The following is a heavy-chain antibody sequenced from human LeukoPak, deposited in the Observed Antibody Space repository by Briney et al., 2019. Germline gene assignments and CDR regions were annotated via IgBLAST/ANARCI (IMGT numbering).Heavy chain of an antibody. CDR2: VSWDSRSV. CDR1: GFKFDDYA. D-gene: IGHD1-14*01. Sequence: GGSLRLSCEASGFKFDDYAMHWVRQAPGKGPQWVSGVSWDSRSVAYADSVRGRFTISRDNAKNSLYLQMNSLTTEDTAFYHCAKGASHGIHYWFDPWGQGTLVTVST. J-gene: IGHJ5*01. CDR3: AKGASHGIHYWFDP. V-gene: IGHV3-9*01.